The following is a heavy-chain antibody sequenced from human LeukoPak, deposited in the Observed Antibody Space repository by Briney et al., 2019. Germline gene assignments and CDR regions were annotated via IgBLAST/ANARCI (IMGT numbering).Heavy chain of an antibody. Sequence: VGSLRLSCAASGFTFSSYAMSWVRQAPGKGLEWVSTISGGGSSTYYADSVKGRFTISRDNSKNTLYLQMNSLRAEDTAIYYCAKAILPATILSFNDYWGQGTLVTVSS. J-gene: IGHJ4*02. CDR3: AKAILPATILSFNDY. V-gene: IGHV3-23*01. CDR1: GFTFSSYA. CDR2: ISGGGSST. D-gene: IGHD2-2*02.